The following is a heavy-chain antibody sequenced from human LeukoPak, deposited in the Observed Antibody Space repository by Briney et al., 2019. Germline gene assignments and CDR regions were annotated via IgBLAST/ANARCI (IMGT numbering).Heavy chain of an antibody. D-gene: IGHD3-22*01. CDR3: AIMHPYYDGNGYWVQ. V-gene: IGHV3-23*01. J-gene: IGHJ4*02. CDR2: ISVSGTST. CDR1: GFTFSSYA. Sequence: GGSLTLTCAASGFTFSSYAMSWVRQPPGKGLEWVSCISVSGTSTSNADSVKGRFTISRDNPRNTLYLQMNRLRAEDTALYYCAIMHPYYDGNGYWVQWGQGTLVTVSS.